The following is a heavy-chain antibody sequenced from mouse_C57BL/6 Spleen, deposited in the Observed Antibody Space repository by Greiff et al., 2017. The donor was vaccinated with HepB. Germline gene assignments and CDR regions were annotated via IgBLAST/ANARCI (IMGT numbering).Heavy chain of an antibody. V-gene: IGHV1-54*01. CDR3: ARSRGGSSYGYAMDY. CDR1: GYAFTNYL. J-gene: IGHJ4*01. D-gene: IGHD1-1*01. Sequence: QVQLQQSGAELVRPGTSVKVSCKASGYAFTNYLIEWVKQRPGQGLEWIGVINPGSGGTNYNEKFKGKATLTADKSSSTAYMQLSSLTSEDSAVYFCARSRGGSSYGYAMDYWGQGTSVTVSS. CDR2: INPGSGGT.